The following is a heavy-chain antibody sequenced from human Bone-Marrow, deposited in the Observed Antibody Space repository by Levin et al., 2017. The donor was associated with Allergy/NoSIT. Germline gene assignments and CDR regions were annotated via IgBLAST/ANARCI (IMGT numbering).Heavy chain of an antibody. CDR3: ARPANDYGDYDGWYFDL. V-gene: IGHV4-39*01. Sequence: SQTLSLTCTVSGGSISSSSYYWGWIRQPPGKGLEWIGSIYYSGSTYYNPSLKSRVTISVDTSKNQFSLKLSSVTAADTAVYYCARPANDYGDYDGWYFDLWGRGTLVTVSS. CDR1: GGSISSSSYY. CDR2: IYYSGST. J-gene: IGHJ2*01. D-gene: IGHD4-17*01.